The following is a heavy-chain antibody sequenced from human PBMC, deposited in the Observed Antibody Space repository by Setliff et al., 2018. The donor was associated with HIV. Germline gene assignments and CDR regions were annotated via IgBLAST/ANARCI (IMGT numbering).Heavy chain of an antibody. J-gene: IGHJ5*02. D-gene: IGHD5-18*01. CDR1: GGSIISEISW. Sequence: PSETLSLTCTVSGGSIISEISWWAWIRQPAGKGPEWLGQIYMRGGTDYNPSLEGRVTISLDTSKNQFSLKLTSVTAADTAVYYCAIDHVTNIAESGYGYTRIDPWGPG. V-gene: IGHV4-61*09. CDR3: AIDHVTNIAESGYGYTRIDP. CDR2: IYMRGGT.